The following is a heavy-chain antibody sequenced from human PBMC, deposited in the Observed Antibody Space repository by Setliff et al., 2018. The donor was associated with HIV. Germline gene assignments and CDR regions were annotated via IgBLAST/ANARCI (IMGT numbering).Heavy chain of an antibody. D-gene: IGHD3-10*01. CDR2: IDSSGTT. Sequence: NPSETLSLTCTISGGSFGVYRWSWIRQSAGRGLEWIGRIDSSGTTDYKPSLKGRVAISVDTSRNQFSLRVTSVTAADTAVYFRARDRHSSGLGSYGPWGPGILVTVSS. V-gene: IGHV4-4*07. CDR1: GGSFGVYR. J-gene: IGHJ5*02. CDR3: ARDRHSSGLGSYGP.